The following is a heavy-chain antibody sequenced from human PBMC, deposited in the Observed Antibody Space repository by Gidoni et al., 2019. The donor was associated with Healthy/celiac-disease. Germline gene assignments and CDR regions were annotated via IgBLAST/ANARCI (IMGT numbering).Heavy chain of an antibody. CDR2: ISSNGGST. D-gene: IGHD3-16*01. CDR3: ARAPLWGGGVDYFDY. V-gene: IGHV3-64*01. Sequence: EVQLVESGGGLVQPGGSLRLSCAASGFTFSSYAMHWVRQAPGKGLEYVSAISSNGGSTYYANSVKGRFTISRDNSKNTLYLQMGSLRAEDMAVYYCARAPLWGGGVDYFDYWGQGTLVTVSS. CDR1: GFTFSSYA. J-gene: IGHJ4*02.